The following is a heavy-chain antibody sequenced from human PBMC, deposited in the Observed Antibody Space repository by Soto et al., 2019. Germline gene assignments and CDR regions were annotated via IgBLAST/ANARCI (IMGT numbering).Heavy chain of an antibody. Sequence: EAQLLESGGGLVQPGGSLRLSCAASGFTFSTYAMSWGRQAPGKGLDWVSSISSSGDRTKYADSVKGRFTITRDNSKNTLDMQTNTLRAADTAIYYCARNGYCRGINCCAQFDPWGQGTLVPVSS. V-gene: IGHV3-23*01. CDR2: ISSSGDRT. D-gene: IGHD2-2*01. CDR3: ARNGYCRGINCCAQFDP. J-gene: IGHJ5*02. CDR1: GFTFSTYA.